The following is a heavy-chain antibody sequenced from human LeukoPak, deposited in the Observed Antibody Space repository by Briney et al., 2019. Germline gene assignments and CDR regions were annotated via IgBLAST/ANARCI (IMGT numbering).Heavy chain of an antibody. CDR1: GYSLSDLS. D-gene: IGHD1-1*01. Sequence: ASVKVSCRVSGYSLSDLSIHWVRHVPGKGLERMGGFEPEEGEHGETIYAQKFEGRLTLTEDTATDTAYMELVSLTSADTAVYYCATDRLEIYALHIWGQGTVVTVSS. V-gene: IGHV1-24*01. CDR2: FEPEEGEHGET. J-gene: IGHJ3*02. CDR3: ATDRLEIYALHI.